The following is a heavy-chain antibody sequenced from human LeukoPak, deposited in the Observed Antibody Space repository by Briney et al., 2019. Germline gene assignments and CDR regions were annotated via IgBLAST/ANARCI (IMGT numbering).Heavy chain of an antibody. CDR1: GYTFTSYD. D-gene: IGHD3-22*01. Sequence: ASVKVSCKASGYTFTSYDINWVRQATGQGLEWMGWMNPNSGNTGYAQKFQGRVTITRDTSASTAYMELSSLRSEDTAVYYCASSYDSSGYYGTEYFQHWGQGTLVTVSS. J-gene: IGHJ1*01. CDR3: ASSYDSSGYYGTEYFQH. CDR2: MNPNSGNT. V-gene: IGHV1-8*03.